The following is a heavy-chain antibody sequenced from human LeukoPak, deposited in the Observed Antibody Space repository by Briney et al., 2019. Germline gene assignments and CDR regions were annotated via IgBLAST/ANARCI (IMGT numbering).Heavy chain of an antibody. D-gene: IGHD4/OR15-4a*01. CDR2: ISGSGGST. CDR1: GFTFSSYA. CDR3: AKNTEGASRNLADY. Sequence: GGSLRLSCAASGFTFSSYAMSWVRQAPVKELEWVSAISGSGGSTYYADSVKGRFTISRDNSKNTLYLQMNSLRAEDTAVYYCAKNTEGASRNLADYWGQGTLVTVSS. J-gene: IGHJ4*02. V-gene: IGHV3-23*01.